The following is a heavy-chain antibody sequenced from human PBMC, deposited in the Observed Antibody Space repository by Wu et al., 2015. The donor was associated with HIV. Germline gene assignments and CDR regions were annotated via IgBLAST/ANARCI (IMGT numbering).Heavy chain of an antibody. CDR3: ARGYSTNLYQHLVFSSLLSFHYG. J-gene: IGHJ3*01. D-gene: IGHD6-13*01. CDR2: MNPNSGNT. V-gene: IGHV1-8*01. CDR1: GNTFTSHD. Sequence: QVQLVQSGAEVKKPGASVMVSCKASGNTFTSHDINWVRQATGQGLEWMGWMNPNSGNTGYAQKFQGRVTMTRNTSISTAYMELSNLRSEDTAVYYCARGYSTNLYQHLVFSSLLSFHYGGDQGTVVTVSS.